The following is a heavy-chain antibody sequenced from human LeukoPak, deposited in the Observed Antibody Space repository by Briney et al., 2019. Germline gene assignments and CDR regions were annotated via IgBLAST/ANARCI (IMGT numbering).Heavy chain of an antibody. D-gene: IGHD2-2*01. Sequence: PSQTLSLTCTVSGGSISSGGYYWSWIRQPPGKGLEWIGYVYHSGSTYYNPSLKSRVTISVDRSKDQFSLKLSSVTAADTAVYYCARMLVVVPAANAFDIWGQGTMVTVSS. CDR1: GGSISSGGYY. CDR3: ARMLVVVPAANAFDI. CDR2: VYHSGST. J-gene: IGHJ3*02. V-gene: IGHV4-30-2*01.